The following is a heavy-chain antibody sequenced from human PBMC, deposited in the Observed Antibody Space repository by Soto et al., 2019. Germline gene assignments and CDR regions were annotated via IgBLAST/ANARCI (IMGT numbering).Heavy chain of an antibody. CDR2: VSGSGGST. V-gene: IGHV3-23*01. Sequence: EVQLLESGGGLVQPGGSLRLSCAASGFTFSSYAMSWVRQAPGKGLEWVSAVSGSGGSTYYADSVKGRFTISRDNSKNTLYLQMNSLRAEDTAVYYCAKYFIAADNYFDYWGQGTLVTVSS. CDR1: GFTFSSYA. J-gene: IGHJ4*02. D-gene: IGHD6-13*01. CDR3: AKYFIAADNYFDY.